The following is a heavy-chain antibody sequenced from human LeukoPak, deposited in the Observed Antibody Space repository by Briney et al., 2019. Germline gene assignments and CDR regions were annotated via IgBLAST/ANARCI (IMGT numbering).Heavy chain of an antibody. D-gene: IGHD3-22*01. CDR1: GFTFSSYA. CDR3: AESLYDRSGGCFDY. CDR2: ISGGGGST. J-gene: IGHJ4*02. Sequence: GGSLRLSCAASGFTFSSYAMSWVRQAPGKGLEWVSAISGGGGSTYYADSVKGRFTISRDNSKNTLYLQMNSLRAEDTAVYYCAESLYDRSGGCFDYWGQGTLVTVSS. V-gene: IGHV3-23*01.